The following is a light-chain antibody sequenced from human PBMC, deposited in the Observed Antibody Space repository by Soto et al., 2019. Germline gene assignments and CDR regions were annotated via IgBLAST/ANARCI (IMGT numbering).Light chain of an antibody. CDR1: SSDVGGYNY. CDR3: SSYTSSSTLNYV. J-gene: IGLJ1*01. V-gene: IGLV2-14*01. Sequence: QSALTQPASVSGSPGQSITISCTGTSSDVGGYNYVSWYHQHPGKAPKLMIYEVSNRPSGVSNRLSGSKSGTTASLTISGLQAEDEADYYCSSYTSSSTLNYVFGTGTKVTVL. CDR2: EVS.